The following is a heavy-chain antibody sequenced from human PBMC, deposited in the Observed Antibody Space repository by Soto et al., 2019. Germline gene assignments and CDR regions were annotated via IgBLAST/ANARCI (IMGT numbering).Heavy chain of an antibody. CDR3: ACTPTLLTPTEYSWFDP. CDR2: INAGNGNT. V-gene: IGHV1-3*01. Sequence: GASVKVSCKASGYTFTSYAMHWVRQAPGQRLEWMGWINAGNGNTKYSQKFQGRVTITRDTSASTAYMELSSLRSEDTAVYYCACTPTLLTPTEYSWFDPWGQGTLVTVSS. J-gene: IGHJ5*02. CDR1: GYTFTSYA. D-gene: IGHD2-15*01.